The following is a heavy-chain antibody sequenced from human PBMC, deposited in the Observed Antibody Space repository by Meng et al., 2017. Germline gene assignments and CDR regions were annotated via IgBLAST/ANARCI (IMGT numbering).Heavy chain of an antibody. V-gene: IGHV4-34*02. J-gene: IGHJ2*01. D-gene: IGHD6-19*01. CDR2: INRSGST. CDR3: AREIAVAAHYYWYFDL. Sequence: QVHLPQWGAGLLKPSETLSLTCAVYGGSFSGYYWSWIRQPPGKGLEWIGEINRSGSTNYNPSLKSRVTISVDTSKNQFSLKLNSVTAADTAVYYCAREIAVAAHYYWYFDLWGRGTLVTVSS. CDR1: GGSFSGYY.